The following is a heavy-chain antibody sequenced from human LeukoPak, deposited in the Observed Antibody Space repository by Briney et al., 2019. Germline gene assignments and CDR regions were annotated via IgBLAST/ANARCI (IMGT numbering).Heavy chain of an antibody. Sequence: PSETLSLICTVSGGSISSSYWSWIRQPPGKGLEWIGYIFYTGDSNHNPSFKSRVSISLDTSKDQISLKLSSVTAADTAVYYCARHRFASPLDSWGQGTLVTVSS. J-gene: IGHJ4*02. D-gene: IGHD2-21*01. CDR1: GGSISSSY. CDR2: IFYTGDS. V-gene: IGHV4-59*08. CDR3: ARHRFASPLDS.